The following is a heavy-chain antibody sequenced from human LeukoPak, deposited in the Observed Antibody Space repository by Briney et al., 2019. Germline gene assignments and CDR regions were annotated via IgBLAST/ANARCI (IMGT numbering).Heavy chain of an antibody. V-gene: IGHV4-59*11. CDR2: IYYSGST. Sequence: TPSEPLSLTCTVSGGSISSHYWSWIRQPPGKGLEWIGYIYYSGSTNYNPSLKSRVTISVDTSKNQFSLKLSSVTAADTAVYYCARADYYDSSGYSDLDAFDIWGQGTMVTVSS. J-gene: IGHJ3*02. CDR3: ARADYYDSSGYSDLDAFDI. CDR1: GGSISSHY. D-gene: IGHD3-22*01.